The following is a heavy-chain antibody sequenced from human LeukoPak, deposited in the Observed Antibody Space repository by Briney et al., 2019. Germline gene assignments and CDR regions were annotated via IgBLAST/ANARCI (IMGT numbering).Heavy chain of an antibody. D-gene: IGHD1-26*01. V-gene: IGHV3-30*18. Sequence: GGSLRLSCAASGFTFSSHGMHWVRLAPGKGLEWVAGISYDGSDEYYADSVKGRFTISRDNSKNTLYLQMDSLTAEDTAVYYCAKGGTYRSNWFDPWGPGSLVTVSS. CDR1: GFTFSSHG. J-gene: IGHJ5*02. CDR3: AKGGTYRSNWFDP. CDR2: ISYDGSDE.